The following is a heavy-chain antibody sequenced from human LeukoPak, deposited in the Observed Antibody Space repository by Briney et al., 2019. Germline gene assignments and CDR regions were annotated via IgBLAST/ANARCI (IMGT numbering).Heavy chain of an antibody. D-gene: IGHD3-22*01. V-gene: IGHV3-9*01. J-gene: IGHJ3*02. CDR1: GFTFDDYA. CDR2: ISWNSGSI. CDR3: AIVPVVVMSDAFDI. Sequence: PGGSLRLSCAASGFTFDDYAMHWVRQAPGKGLEWVSGISWNSGSIGYADSVKGRFTISRDNAKNSLYLQMNSLRAEDTALYYCAIVPVVVMSDAFDIWGQGTMVTVSS.